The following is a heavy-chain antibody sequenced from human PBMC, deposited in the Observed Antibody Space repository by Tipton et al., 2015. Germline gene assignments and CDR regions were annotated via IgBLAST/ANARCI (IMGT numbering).Heavy chain of an antibody. CDR3: AREAVARYYYGMDV. J-gene: IGHJ6*02. V-gene: IGHV4-59*12. CDR1: DGSISDDY. CDR2: IYNSGST. Sequence: TLSLTCTVSDGSISDDYWNWIRQPPGKGLEWIGYIYNSGSTNYNPSLKSRVTISVDTSKNQLSLKLSSVTAADTAVYYCAREAVARYYYGMDVWGQGTTVTVSS. D-gene: IGHD6-19*01.